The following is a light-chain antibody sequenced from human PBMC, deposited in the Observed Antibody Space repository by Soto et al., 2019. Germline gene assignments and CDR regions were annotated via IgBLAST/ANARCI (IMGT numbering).Light chain of an antibody. CDR1: QSVSRSS. J-gene: IGKJ2*02. Sequence: EIVLPQSPGTLSLSPGERATLSCRASQSVSRSSLAWYQQKHGQAPRLLIYGASSRATGIPDRFSGSGSGTDFTLTISRLEPEDFAVYYCQQYGSSPCTFGQGTKLEIK. CDR3: QQYGSSPCT. CDR2: GAS. V-gene: IGKV3-20*01.